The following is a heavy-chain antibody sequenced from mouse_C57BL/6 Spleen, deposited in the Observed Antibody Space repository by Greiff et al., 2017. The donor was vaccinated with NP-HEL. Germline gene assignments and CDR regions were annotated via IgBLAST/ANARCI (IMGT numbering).Heavy chain of an antibody. CDR3: ARGDSSGRFAY. Sequence: QVQLKQPGAELVKPGASVKLSCKASGYTFTSYWMHWVKQRPGQGLEWIGMIHPNSGSTNYNEKFKSKATLTVDKSSSTAYMQLSSLTSEDSAVYYCARGDSSGRFAYWGQGTLVTVSA. J-gene: IGHJ3*01. V-gene: IGHV1-64*01. D-gene: IGHD3-2*02. CDR1: GYTFTSYW. CDR2: IHPNSGST.